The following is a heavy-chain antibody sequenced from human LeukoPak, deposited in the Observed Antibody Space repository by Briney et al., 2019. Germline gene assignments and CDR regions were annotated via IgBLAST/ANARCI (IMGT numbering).Heavy chain of an antibody. D-gene: IGHD2-2*01. CDR3: AKDFYQGLDY. J-gene: IGHJ4*02. V-gene: IGHV3-30*18. Sequence: PGGSLRLSCAASGFTFSSYGMHWVRQAPGKGLEWVAVISYDGSNKYYADSVKGRFTISRDNSKNTLYLQMNSLRAEDTAVYYCAKDFYQGLDYWGQRTLVTVSS. CDR1: GFTFSSYG. CDR2: ISYDGSNK.